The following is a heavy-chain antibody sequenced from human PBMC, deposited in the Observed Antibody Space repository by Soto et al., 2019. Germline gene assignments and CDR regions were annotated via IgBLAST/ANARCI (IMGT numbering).Heavy chain of an antibody. V-gene: IGHV1-69*01. Sequence: QAQLVQSGAEVKKPGSSVKVSCRASGGTFSSYAVSWVRQAPGQGLEWMGVIIPLLNTPKYEQKFQGRVTITADASATTVYMELSSLRSEDTAVYYCARESSSPNYYYYGMDVWGQGTTVTVSS. J-gene: IGHJ6*02. CDR2: IIPLLNTP. D-gene: IGHD6-6*01. CDR3: ARESSSPNYYYYGMDV. CDR1: GGTFSSYA.